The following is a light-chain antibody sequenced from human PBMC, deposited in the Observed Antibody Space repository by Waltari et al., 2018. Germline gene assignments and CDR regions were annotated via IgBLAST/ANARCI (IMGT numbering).Light chain of an antibody. V-gene: IGKV3-20*01. J-gene: IGKJ4*02. CDR1: QSVSNNQ. CDR3: QQYGSSPLT. CDR2: GAF. Sequence: EIVLTQSPGTLFLSPGESATPPCRASQSVSNNQLAWYQQSPGQAPRLVIYGAFARATAIPDRFSGTGSGTDFTLTISRLEPEDFAMYYCQQYGSSPLTFGQGTTVEIK.